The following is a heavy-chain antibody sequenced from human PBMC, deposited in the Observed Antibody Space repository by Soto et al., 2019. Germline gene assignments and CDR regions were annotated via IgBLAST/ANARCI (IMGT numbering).Heavy chain of an antibody. CDR2: ISYDGSNK. J-gene: IGHJ4*02. CDR1: GFTFSSNG. D-gene: IGHD6-19*01. Sequence: PGGSLRLSCAASGFTFSSNGMHWVRQAPGKGLEWVAVISYDGSNKYQADSVKGRFTISRDNSKNTLYLQMNSLRAEDTAVYYCAKDHGYSSFCVDYRGQGTLVTVSS. CDR3: AKDHGYSSFCVDY. V-gene: IGHV3-30*18.